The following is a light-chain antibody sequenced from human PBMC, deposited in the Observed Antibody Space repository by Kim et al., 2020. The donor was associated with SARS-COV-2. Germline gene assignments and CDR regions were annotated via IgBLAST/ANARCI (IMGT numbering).Light chain of an antibody. CDR1: SSSTGNKT. CDR3: AAWDDSLNGWV. CDR2: SND. Sequence: GRRVTISCSGSSSSTGNKTVNWYKQRPGPAPRILIYSNDGRPSGVPDRFSGSKSGTSASLAISGLQSEDEANYYCAAWDDSLNGWVFGGGTQLTVL. J-gene: IGLJ3*02. V-gene: IGLV1-44*01.